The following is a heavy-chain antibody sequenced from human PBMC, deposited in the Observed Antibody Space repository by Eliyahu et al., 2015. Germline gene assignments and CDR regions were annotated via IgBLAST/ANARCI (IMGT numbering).Heavy chain of an antibody. D-gene: IGHD6-13*01. CDR1: GFTFXXYA. V-gene: IGHV3-23*01. Sequence: EVQLLESGGXXVQPGGSLRVSXXASGFTFXXYAMTWVRQAPGKGLEWVXAISGSGSSTYYADSVKGRFTISRDNSKNTLYLQMNSLRAEDTAVYYCAYSSSSRPYYFDYWGQGTLVTVSS. CDR2: ISGSGSST. CDR3: AYSSSSRPYYFDY. J-gene: IGHJ4*02.